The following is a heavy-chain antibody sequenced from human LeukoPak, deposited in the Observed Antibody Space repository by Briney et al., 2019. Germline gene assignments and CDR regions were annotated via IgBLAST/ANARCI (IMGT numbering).Heavy chain of an antibody. D-gene: IGHD1-7*01. J-gene: IGHJ5*02. CDR2: INPNSGGT. CDR3: ASMTGTTEWFDP. Sequence: ASVKVSCKASGYTFTGYYMHWVRQAPGQGLKWMGWINPNSGGTNYAQKFQGRVTMTRDTSISTAYMELSRLRSDDTAVYYCASMTGTTEWFDPWGQGTLVTVSS. V-gene: IGHV1-2*02. CDR1: GYTFTGYY.